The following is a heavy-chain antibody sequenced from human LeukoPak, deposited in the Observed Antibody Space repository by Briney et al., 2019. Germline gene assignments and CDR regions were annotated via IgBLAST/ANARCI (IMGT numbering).Heavy chain of an antibody. CDR3: ARDWEVRGVTYY. CDR2: IYYSGTT. J-gene: IGHJ4*02. CDR1: GGSISTYY. Sequence: PSETLSLTCTVSGGSISTYYWSWIRQPPGKGLEWIGYIYYSGTTNYNPSLKSRVTISVDTSKNQVSLQLSSVTAADTAVYYCARDWEVRGVTYYWGQGTLVTVSS. V-gene: IGHV4-59*01. D-gene: IGHD3-10*01.